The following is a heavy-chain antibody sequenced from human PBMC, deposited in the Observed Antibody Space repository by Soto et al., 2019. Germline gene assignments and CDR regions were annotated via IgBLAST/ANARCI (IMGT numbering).Heavy chain of an antibody. Sequence: GESLKISCKGSGCSFTSYWIGWVRQMPGKGLEWMGIIYPGDSDTRYSPSFQGQVTISADKSISTAYLQWSSLKASDTAMYYCARIPNDYGDYMELDYWGQGTLVTVSS. J-gene: IGHJ4*02. D-gene: IGHD4-17*01. CDR3: ARIPNDYGDYMELDY. CDR2: IYPGDSDT. V-gene: IGHV5-51*01. CDR1: GCSFTSYW.